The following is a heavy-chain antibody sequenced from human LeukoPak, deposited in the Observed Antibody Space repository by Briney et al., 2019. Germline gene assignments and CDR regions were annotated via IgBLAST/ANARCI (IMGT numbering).Heavy chain of an antibody. CDR3: AKSPRRPGGWTYKVGDHHLPTSDWYFDL. CDR1: GFTFSDYY. J-gene: IGHJ2*01. D-gene: IGHD1-26*01. CDR2: ISSSGSTI. V-gene: IGHV3-11*01. Sequence: GGSLRLSCAASGFTFSDYYMSWIRQAPGKGLEWVSYISSSGSTIYYADSVKGRFTISRDNAKNSLYLQMDSLRVEDTAVYSCAKSPRRPGGWTYKVGDHHLPTSDWYFDLWGRGTLVTVSS.